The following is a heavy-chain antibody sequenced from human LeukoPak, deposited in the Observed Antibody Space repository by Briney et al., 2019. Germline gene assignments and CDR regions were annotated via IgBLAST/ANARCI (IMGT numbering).Heavy chain of an antibody. CDR2: IYYSGST. J-gene: IGHJ4*02. D-gene: IGHD6-19*01. CDR3: AIGRYSSGWYDY. V-gene: IGHV4-59*01. CDR1: GGSISSYY. Sequence: SETLSLTCTVSGGSISSYYWSWIRQPPGKGLEWIGYIYYSGSTNYNPSLKSRVTISVDTSKNQFPLKLSSVTAADTAVYYCAIGRYSSGWYDYWGQGTLVTVSS.